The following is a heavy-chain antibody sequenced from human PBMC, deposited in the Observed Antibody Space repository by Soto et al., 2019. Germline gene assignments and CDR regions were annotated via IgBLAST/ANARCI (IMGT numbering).Heavy chain of an antibody. J-gene: IGHJ4*02. CDR3: AREIVGATEPDFDY. D-gene: IGHD1-26*01. Sequence: LRLSCAASGFTFSSYEMNWVRQAPGKGLEWVSYISSSGSTIYYADSVKGRFTISRDNAKNSLYLQMNSLRAEDTAVYYCAREIVGATEPDFDYWGQGTLVTVSS. V-gene: IGHV3-48*03. CDR2: ISSSGSTI. CDR1: GFTFSSYE.